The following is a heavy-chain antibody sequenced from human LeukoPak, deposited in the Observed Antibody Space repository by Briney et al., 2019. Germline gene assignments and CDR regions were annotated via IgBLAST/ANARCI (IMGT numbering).Heavy chain of an antibody. Sequence: PGGSLRLSCAASGFTFSSYWMNWARQAPGKGLEWVASINHNGNVNYYVDSVKGRFTISRDNAKNSLYLQMSNLRAEDTAVYYCARVRVKSGSYAHNFDYWGQGTLVTVSS. CDR1: GFTFSSYW. D-gene: IGHD1-26*01. CDR3: ARVRVKSGSYAHNFDY. V-gene: IGHV3-7*03. J-gene: IGHJ4*02. CDR2: INHNGNVN.